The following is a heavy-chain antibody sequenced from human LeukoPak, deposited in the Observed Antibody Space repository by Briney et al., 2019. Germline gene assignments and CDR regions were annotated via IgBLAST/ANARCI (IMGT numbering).Heavy chain of an antibody. Sequence: ASVKVSCKASGYTYTRYFLHWLRQAPGQGLEWMGWINPNDGGTKYAQKFQGRVTMTRDTSITTAYMELSSLRSDDTAVYFCARGHEITHPHSGSAATWGQGSLVTVSS. CDR1: GYTYTRYF. CDR3: ARGHEITHPHSGSAAT. D-gene: IGHD3-10*01. CDR2: INPNDGGT. V-gene: IGHV1-2*02. J-gene: IGHJ5*02.